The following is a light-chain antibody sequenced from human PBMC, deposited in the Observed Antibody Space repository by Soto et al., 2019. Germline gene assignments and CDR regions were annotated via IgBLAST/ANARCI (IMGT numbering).Light chain of an antibody. Sequence: EIVMTQSPATLSVSPGERLTLSCRASQSVRNNLAWYQQKPGQAPRLLIYGASTRATGIAARFSGSGSGTEFTLTISSLQSVDFAVYYCQHYNNWPPWTFGQGTKVEIK. V-gene: IGKV3-15*01. CDR2: GAS. CDR3: QHYNNWPPWT. CDR1: QSVRNN. J-gene: IGKJ1*01.